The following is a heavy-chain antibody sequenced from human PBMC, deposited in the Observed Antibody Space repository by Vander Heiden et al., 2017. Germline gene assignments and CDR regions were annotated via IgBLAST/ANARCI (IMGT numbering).Heavy chain of an antibody. CDR3: ATEVLAAAGGFFDY. CDR1: VGTFNNYG. V-gene: IGHV1-69*01. D-gene: IGHD6-13*01. CDR2: IFPIFGTT. Sequence: QVQLVQSGAEVKKPGSSVKVSCKASVGTFNNYGISWVRQAPGQGPEWMGSIFPIFGTTNDAQKCQGRVTITADESTSTAYMDLSSLRSEDTAVYYCATEVLAAAGGFFDYWGQGTQVTVSS. J-gene: IGHJ4*02.